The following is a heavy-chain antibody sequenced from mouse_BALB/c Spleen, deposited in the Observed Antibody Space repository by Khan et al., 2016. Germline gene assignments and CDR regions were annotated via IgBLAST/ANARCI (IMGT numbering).Heavy chain of an antibody. CDR3: ARAGYYGYFAY. CDR2: INPDSSTI. V-gene: IGHV4-1*02. CDR1: GFDFSRYW. D-gene: IGHD1-1*01. J-gene: IGHJ3*01. Sequence: EVKLLESGGGLVQPGGSLKLSCAASGFDFSRYWMSWVRQAPGKGLEWIGEINPDSSTINYTPSLKDKFIISRDNAKNTLYLQLSKVKSEDTALCYCARAGYYGYFAYWGQGTLVTVSA.